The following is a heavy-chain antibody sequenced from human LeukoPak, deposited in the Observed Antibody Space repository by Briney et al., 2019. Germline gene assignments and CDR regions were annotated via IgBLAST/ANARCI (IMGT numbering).Heavy chain of an antibody. D-gene: IGHD4-11*01. CDR3: AKLQWPSDY. V-gene: IGHV3-23*01. CDR2: ISGSGVST. J-gene: IGHJ4*02. CDR1: GFTFSSYA. Sequence: GGSLRLSCAASGFTFSSYAMSWVRQAPGKGLEWVSGISGSGVSTYYAGSVKGRFTISRDNSKNTLYLQMNSLRAEDTAVYYCAKLQWPSDYWGQGTLVTVSS.